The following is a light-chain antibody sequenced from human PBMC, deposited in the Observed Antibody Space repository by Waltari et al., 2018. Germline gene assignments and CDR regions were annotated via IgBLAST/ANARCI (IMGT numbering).Light chain of an antibody. CDR2: DAS. CDR1: QSVRTY. Sequence: EIVLTQSPATLSLSPGERATLSCRASQSVRTYLAWYQQKPGQAPRLLIYDASNRAAGIPARFSGGGSGTDFTLTISSLQPEDFALYYCQQRYNWHGGAFGGGTRVEI. CDR3: QQRYNWHGGA. J-gene: IGKJ4*01. V-gene: IGKV3-11*01.